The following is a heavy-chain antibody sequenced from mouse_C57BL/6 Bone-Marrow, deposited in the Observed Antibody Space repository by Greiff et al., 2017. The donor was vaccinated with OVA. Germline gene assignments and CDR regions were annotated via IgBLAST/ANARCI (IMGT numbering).Heavy chain of an antibody. D-gene: IGHD1-1*01. V-gene: IGHV1-15*01. J-gene: IGHJ1*03. CDR3: TGYYGSSGWYFDV. Sequence: QVQLQQSGAELVRPGASVTLSCKASGYTFTDYEMHWVKQTPVHGLEWIGAIDPETGGTAYNQKFKGKAILTADKSSSTAYMERRSLTSEDSAVYYCTGYYGSSGWYFDVWGTGTTVTVSS. CDR1: GYTFTDYE. CDR2: IDPETGGT.